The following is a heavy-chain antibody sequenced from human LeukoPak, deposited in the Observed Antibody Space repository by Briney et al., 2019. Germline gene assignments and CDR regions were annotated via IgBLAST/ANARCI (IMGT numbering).Heavy chain of an antibody. Sequence: GASVKVSCKASGYTFTNYDISWVRQAPGQGLEWMGWISAYNGNTNSAQKLQGRVTMTTDTSTSTAYMDLRGLRSDDTAVYYCARGRGYSGYIVSDYWGQGTLVTVSS. CDR3: ARGRGYSGYIVSDY. CDR1: GYTFTNYD. CDR2: ISAYNGNT. V-gene: IGHV1-18*01. J-gene: IGHJ4*02. D-gene: IGHD5-12*01.